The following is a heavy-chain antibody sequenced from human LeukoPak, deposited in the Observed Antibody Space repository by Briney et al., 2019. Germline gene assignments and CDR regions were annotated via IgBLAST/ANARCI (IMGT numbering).Heavy chain of an antibody. CDR1: GGSISSSSYY. V-gene: IGHV4-39*01. D-gene: IGHD6-25*01. CDR2: IYYSGST. J-gene: IGHJ4*02. Sequence: SETLSLTCTVSGGSISSSSYYWGRIRQPPGKGLEWIGSIYYSGSTYYNPSLKSRVTISVDTSKNQFSLKLSSVTAADTAVYYCARTLVSIAAATGFDYWGQGTLVTVSS. CDR3: ARTLVSIAAATGFDY.